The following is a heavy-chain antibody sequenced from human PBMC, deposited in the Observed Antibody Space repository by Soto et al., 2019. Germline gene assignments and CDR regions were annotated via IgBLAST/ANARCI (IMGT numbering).Heavy chain of an antibody. CDR3: ATGSVISPWYFDL. V-gene: IGHV3-23*01. CDR2: VGGSDPNS. CDR1: GFTFSSYA. J-gene: IGHJ2*01. D-gene: IGHD2-21*01. Sequence: EVQLLESGGGLVQPGGSLRLSCAVSGFTFSSYAMSWVRRAPGKGLEWVSAVGGSDPNSYYADSVKGRFTISRDISKNTLYLQMNSLRDEDTALYYCATGSVISPWYFDLWGRGTLVTVSS.